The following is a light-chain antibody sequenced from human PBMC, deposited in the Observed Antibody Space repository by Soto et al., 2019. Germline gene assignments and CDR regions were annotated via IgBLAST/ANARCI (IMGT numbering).Light chain of an antibody. CDR2: WAS. V-gene: IGKV4-1*01. Sequence: DIVMTQSPDSLAVSLGERATINCKSSQSVLYSFSNKNYLAWYQQKPGQPPKLLIYWASTRESGVPDRFSGSGSGTDFTLTISSLQAEDVAVYYCQQYHSTPQTFGQGTKVEVK. CDR3: QQYHSTPQT. J-gene: IGKJ1*01. CDR1: QSVLYSFSNKNY.